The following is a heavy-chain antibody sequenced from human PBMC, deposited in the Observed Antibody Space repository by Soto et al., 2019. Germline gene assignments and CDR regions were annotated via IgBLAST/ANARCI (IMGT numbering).Heavy chain of an antibody. Sequence: QVQLVQSGAEVKKPGASVKVSCKASGYTFTSYYMHWVRQAPGQGLEWMGIINPSGGSTSYAQKFKGRVTMTRDTSTSTVYMELSSLRSEDTAVYYCARELGQQLIRYYYYGMDVWGQGTTVTVSS. J-gene: IGHJ6*02. D-gene: IGHD6-13*01. CDR3: ARELGQQLIRYYYYGMDV. V-gene: IGHV1-46*01. CDR1: GYTFTSYY. CDR2: INPSGGST.